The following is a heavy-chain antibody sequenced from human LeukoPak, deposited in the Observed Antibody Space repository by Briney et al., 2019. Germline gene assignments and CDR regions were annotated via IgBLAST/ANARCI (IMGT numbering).Heavy chain of an antibody. CDR1: GYTFTVYY. Sequence: ASVKVSCKASGYTFTVYYMHWVRQAPGQGLGWMGWINPNSGGTNYAQKFQGRVTMTRDTSISTAYMELSRLRSDDTAVYYCARVRIAVAGKYYFEYWGQGTLVTVSS. J-gene: IGHJ4*02. V-gene: IGHV1-2*02. D-gene: IGHD6-19*01. CDR2: INPNSGGT. CDR3: ARVRIAVAGKYYFEY.